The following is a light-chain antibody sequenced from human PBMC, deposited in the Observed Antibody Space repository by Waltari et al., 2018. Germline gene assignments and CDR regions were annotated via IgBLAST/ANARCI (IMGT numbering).Light chain of an antibody. Sequence: DIQMTQPPSTLSASVGDRVTITCRASQSISTWLAWYQQKPGKAPKVLINKASSLESGVPSRFSGSGSGTEFTLTISSLQPDDFATYYCQQYGNLWTFGQGTKVEIK. CDR2: KAS. J-gene: IGKJ1*01. V-gene: IGKV1-5*03. CDR3: QQYGNLWT. CDR1: QSISTW.